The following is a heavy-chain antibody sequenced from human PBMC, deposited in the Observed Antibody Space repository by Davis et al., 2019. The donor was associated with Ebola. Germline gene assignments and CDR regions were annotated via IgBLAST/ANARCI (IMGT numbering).Heavy chain of an antibody. CDR2: INRDGSTT. J-gene: IGHJ4*02. Sequence: GESLKISCAASGFTFSSYWMHWVRQAPGKGLVWVSCINRDGSTTTYADSVKGRFTISRDNAKNTLYLQMNSLRPEDTAVYYCARDSDDYSFDYWGQGTLVTVSS. CDR1: GFTFSSYW. CDR3: ARDSDDYSFDY. V-gene: IGHV3-74*03. D-gene: IGHD4-11*01.